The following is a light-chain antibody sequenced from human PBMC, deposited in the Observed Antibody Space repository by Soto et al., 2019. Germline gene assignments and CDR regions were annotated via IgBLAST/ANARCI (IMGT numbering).Light chain of an antibody. CDR2: AAS. J-gene: IGKJ4*01. CDR3: QQLITYPVT. Sequence: DIQLTQSPSFLSASVGDRVTLACRASQDITSYLAWYQQKPGKATKLLIYAASTLQSGVPSRFSGSGSGTEFTLTISSLQPEDFATYDGQQLITYPVTFGGGTKVEIK. CDR1: QDITSY. V-gene: IGKV1-9*01.